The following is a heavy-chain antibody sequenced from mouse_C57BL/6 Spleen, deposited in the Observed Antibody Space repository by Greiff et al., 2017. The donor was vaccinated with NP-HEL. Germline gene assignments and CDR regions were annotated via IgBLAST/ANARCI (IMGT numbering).Heavy chain of an antibody. CDR3: ARARFITTVVDAMDY. CDR2: ISYDGSN. Sequence: EVQLVESGPGLVKPSQSLSLTCSVTGYSITSGYYWNWIRQFPGNKLEWMGYISYDGSNNYNPSLKNRISITRDTSKNQFFLKLNSVTTEDTATYYCARARFITTVVDAMDYWGQGTSVTVSS. J-gene: IGHJ4*01. D-gene: IGHD1-1*01. V-gene: IGHV3-6*01. CDR1: GYSITSGYY.